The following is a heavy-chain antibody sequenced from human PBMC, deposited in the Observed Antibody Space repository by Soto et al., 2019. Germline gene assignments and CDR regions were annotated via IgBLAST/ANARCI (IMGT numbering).Heavy chain of an antibody. CDR1: GGSITSSSYY. V-gene: IGHV4-39*01. J-gene: IGHJ2*01. D-gene: IGHD3-3*01. CDR2: IYYSGST. CDR3: ARNYDFWSGSLGYFDL. Sequence: SETLSLTCTVSGGSITSSSYYWGWIRQPPGKGLEWIGSIYYSGSTYYNPSLKSRVTISVDTSKNQFSLKLSSVTAADTAVYYCARNYDFWSGSLGYFDLWGRGTLVTVSS.